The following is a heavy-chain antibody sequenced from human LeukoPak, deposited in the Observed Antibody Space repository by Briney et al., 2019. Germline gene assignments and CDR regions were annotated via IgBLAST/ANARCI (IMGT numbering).Heavy chain of an antibody. J-gene: IGHJ4*02. Sequence: GESLKISRKGSGYSFTSYWIGWVRQLPGKGLEWMGIIYPGDSDTRYSPSFQGQVTISADKSISTAYLQWSSLKASDTAMYYCARRYCSSTSCYGENYFDYWGQGTLVTVSS. D-gene: IGHD2-2*01. V-gene: IGHV5-51*01. CDR1: GYSFTSYW. CDR2: IYPGDSDT. CDR3: ARRYCSSTSCYGENYFDY.